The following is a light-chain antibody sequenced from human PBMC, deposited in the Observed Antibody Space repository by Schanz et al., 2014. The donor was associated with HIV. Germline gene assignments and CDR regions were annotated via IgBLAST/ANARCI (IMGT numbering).Light chain of an antibody. CDR1: TSNIGDNP. CDR2: SDN. J-gene: IGLJ3*02. V-gene: IGLV1-44*01. Sequence: QSVLAQPPSASGTPGQRVTISCAGSTSNIGDNPVHWYQHVPGTAPKLLIYSDNQRPSGVPDRFSGSKSGTSASLAITGLRSGDEADYYCQSYDSSLTTWVFRGGTKLTVL. CDR3: QSYDSSLTTWV.